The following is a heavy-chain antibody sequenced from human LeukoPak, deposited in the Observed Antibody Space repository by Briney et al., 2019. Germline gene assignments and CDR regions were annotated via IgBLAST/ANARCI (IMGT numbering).Heavy chain of an antibody. CDR1: GGSFSGYY. CDR3: ARSPNWGGGFDY. V-gene: IGHV4-34*01. CDR2: INHSGST. Sequence: PSETLSLTCAVYGGSFSGYYWSWIRQPPGKGLEWIGEINHSGSTNYNPSLKSRVTISVDKSKNQFSLKLSSVTAADTAVYYCARSPNWGGGFDYWGQGTLVTVSS. D-gene: IGHD7-27*01. J-gene: IGHJ4*02.